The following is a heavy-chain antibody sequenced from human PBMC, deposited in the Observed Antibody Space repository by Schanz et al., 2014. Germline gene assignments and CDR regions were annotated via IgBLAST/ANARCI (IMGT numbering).Heavy chain of an antibody. V-gene: IGHV3-7*03. D-gene: IGHD2-2*01. J-gene: IGHJ4*02. CDR2: INQDGSEK. CDR3: AKVAPAATDLDS. Sequence: EVQLVESGGGLVQPGGSLRLSCAASGFTFSSYCINWVRQAPGKGLEWVANINQDGSEKYYVDSVKGRFTISRDNAKNSLYLQMTSLSAEDTAVYYCAKVAPAATDLDSWGLGTLVTVSS. CDR1: GFTFSSYC.